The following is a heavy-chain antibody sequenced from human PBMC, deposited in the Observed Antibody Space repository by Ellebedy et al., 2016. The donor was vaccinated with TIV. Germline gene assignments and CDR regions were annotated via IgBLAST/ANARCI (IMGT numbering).Heavy chain of an antibody. D-gene: IGHD3-22*01. Sequence: GESLKISCAASGFTFSTYWMSWVRQAPGKGLEWVANIKQDGSEKYYVDSVKGRFTISRDNAKNSLFLQMNSLRAEDTAVYYCARDWEYYYDSSGYQGNAFDIWGQGTMVTVSS. J-gene: IGHJ3*02. CDR3: ARDWEYYYDSSGYQGNAFDI. CDR2: IKQDGSEK. V-gene: IGHV3-7*01. CDR1: GFTFSTYW.